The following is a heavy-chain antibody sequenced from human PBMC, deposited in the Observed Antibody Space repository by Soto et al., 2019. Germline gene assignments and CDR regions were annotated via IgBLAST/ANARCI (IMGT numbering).Heavy chain of an antibody. CDR3: ARGSVVVAAALDAFDI. J-gene: IGHJ3*02. CDR2: IIPILGIA. D-gene: IGHD2-15*01. CDR1: GGTFSSYT. V-gene: IGHV1-69*02. Sequence: QVQLVQSGAEVKKPGSSVKVSCKASGGTFSSYTISWVRQAPGQGLEWMGRIIPILGIANYAQKFQGRVTITXXKXTIXADMELSSLRSEATAVYYCARGSVVVAAALDAFDIWGQGTMVTVSS.